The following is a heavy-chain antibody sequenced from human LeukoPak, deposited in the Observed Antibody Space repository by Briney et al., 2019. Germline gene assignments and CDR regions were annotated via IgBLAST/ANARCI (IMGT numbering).Heavy chain of an antibody. Sequence: SDTLSLTCTVSGDSISSYYWSWIRQPPGGGLEWVGYIYHSGSTNYNPSLKSRVTISVDTSKNQFSLKLISVTAADTAVYYCARALRQQLVTGWFDPWGQGTLVTVSS. CDR3: ARALRQQLVTGWFDP. CDR2: IYHSGST. V-gene: IGHV4-59*07. J-gene: IGHJ5*02. D-gene: IGHD6-13*01. CDR1: GDSISSYY.